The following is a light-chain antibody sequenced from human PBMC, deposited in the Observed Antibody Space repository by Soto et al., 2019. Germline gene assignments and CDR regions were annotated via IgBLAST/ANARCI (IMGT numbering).Light chain of an antibody. J-gene: IGLJ2*01. CDR1: SSNIGINY. CDR2: RNN. CDR3: AAWDDSLSGVV. Sequence: QAVVTQSPSASGTPGQRVTISCSGSSSNIGINYVYWYQQFPGTAPKIVIYRNNQRPSGVPDRFSGAKSGTSASLAISGLRSEDEADYYCAAWDDSLSGVVFGGGTQLTVL. V-gene: IGLV1-47*01.